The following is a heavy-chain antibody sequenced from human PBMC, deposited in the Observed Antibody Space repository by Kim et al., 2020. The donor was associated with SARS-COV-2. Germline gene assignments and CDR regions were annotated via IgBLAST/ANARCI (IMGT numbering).Heavy chain of an antibody. CDR2: IYPGDSDT. J-gene: IGHJ4*02. V-gene: IGHV5-51*01. Sequence: GESLKISCKGSGYSFTSYWIGWVRQMPGKGREWMGIIYPGDSDTRYSPSFQGQVTISADKSISTAYLQWSSLKASDTAMYYCARHGIDILTGYIHLDYWGQGTLVTVSS. CDR3: ARHGIDILTGYIHLDY. CDR1: GYSFTSYW. D-gene: IGHD3-9*01.